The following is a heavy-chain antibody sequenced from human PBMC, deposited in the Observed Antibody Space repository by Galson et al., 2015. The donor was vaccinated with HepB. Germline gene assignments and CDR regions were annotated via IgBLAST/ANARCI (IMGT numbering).Heavy chain of an antibody. J-gene: IGHJ5*02. CDR3: VKDGGYGGNFGHFDP. CDR1: GFTFNSYA. D-gene: IGHD4-23*01. Sequence: SLRLSCAASGFTFNSYAMYWVRQAPGKGLEYVSTINNNGGSTDYADSVKGRFTISRDNSKNTLFLQMSSLSAEDTAVYYCVKDGGYGGNFGHFDPWGQGTLVTVSS. CDR2: INNNGGST. V-gene: IGHV3-64D*06.